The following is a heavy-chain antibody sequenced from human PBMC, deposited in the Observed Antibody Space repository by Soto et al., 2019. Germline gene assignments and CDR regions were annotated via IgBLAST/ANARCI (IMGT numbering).Heavy chain of an antibody. V-gene: IGHV1-18*01. CDR2: ISGFNGNT. D-gene: IGHD3-16*01. CDR1: GYTFNFYG. Sequence: ASVKVSCKASGYTFNFYGITWVRQAPGQGLEWMGWISGFNGNTNYAADLQGRVTMTTDTSTSTAYMELRGLRSDDTAVYYCARIGVSSGHESPAFDSWGQGTLVTVSS. J-gene: IGHJ4*02. CDR3: ARIGVSSGHESPAFDS.